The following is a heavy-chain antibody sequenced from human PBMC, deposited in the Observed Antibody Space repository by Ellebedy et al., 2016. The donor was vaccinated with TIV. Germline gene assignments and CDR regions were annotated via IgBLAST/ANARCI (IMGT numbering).Heavy chain of an antibody. D-gene: IGHD3-10*01. CDR3: ARRGYGPGRYNWFDP. V-gene: IGHV4-34*01. CDR2: INHSGDA. CDR1: NGSFIGSY. J-gene: IGHJ5*02. Sequence: SETLSLXCGIYNGSFIGSYWSWIRQPPGKGLEWIGQINHSGDAAYNPSLKSRITISADTSKNQFSLKVTSVTAADTAVYFCARRGYGPGRYNWFDPWGQGTLVTVSS.